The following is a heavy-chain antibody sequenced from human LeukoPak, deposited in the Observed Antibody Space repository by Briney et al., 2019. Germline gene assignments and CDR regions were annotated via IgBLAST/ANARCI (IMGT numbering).Heavy chain of an antibody. CDR3: ARGGAPGGFDY. V-gene: IGHV3-53*01. D-gene: IGHD3-16*01. CDR1: GFTVSNPT. Sequence: GGPLNLSGEAPGFTVSNPTMTWVGKAPGKGLECVSFIDSGGTTYYADSVKGRLTISRDHSKNTLYLQMNSLRGDDTALYYCARGGAPGGFDYWGQGTLVTVSS. CDR2: IDSGGTT. J-gene: IGHJ4*02.